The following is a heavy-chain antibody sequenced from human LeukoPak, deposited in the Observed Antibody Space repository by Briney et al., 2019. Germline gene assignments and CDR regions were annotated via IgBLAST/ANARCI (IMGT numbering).Heavy chain of an antibody. CDR1: GFTFSSHD. J-gene: IGHJ4*02. CDR2: ITTSSDDT. D-gene: IGHD6-13*01. CDR3: VRDMTARSWHAFDS. V-gene: IGHV3-48*03. Sequence: GGSLRLSCAASGFTFSSHDIDWVRQAPGKGLEWISHITTSSDDTHYADSVKGRFIISRDNVKDSLYLQMNSLRAEDTAVYYCVRDMTARSWHAFDSWGRGTVVTVSS.